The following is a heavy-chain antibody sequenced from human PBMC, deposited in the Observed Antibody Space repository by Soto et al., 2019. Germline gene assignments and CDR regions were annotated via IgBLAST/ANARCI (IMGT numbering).Heavy chain of an antibody. CDR2: IRSKANNYAT. V-gene: IGHV3-73*01. Sequence: EVQLVESGGGLVQPGGSLKLSCAASGLTFSGSAMHWVRQASGKGLEWVGRIRSKANNYATAYAASVKGRFTISRDDSTNTAYLQMNSLKTEDTAVYYCMSLVVVIATAPYSDVWGKGTTVTVSS. CDR3: MSLVVVIATAPYSDV. J-gene: IGHJ6*04. CDR1: GLTFSGSA. D-gene: IGHD2-21*01.